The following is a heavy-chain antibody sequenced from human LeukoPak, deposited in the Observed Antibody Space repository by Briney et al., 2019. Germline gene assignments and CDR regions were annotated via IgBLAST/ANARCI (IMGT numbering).Heavy chain of an antibody. CDR1: GFTFNRFY. CDR2: ISSNGATT. D-gene: IGHD3-3*01. Sequence: GGSLRLSCSASGFTFNRFYLHWVRQAPGKGLEFVSHISSNGATTYYADSVKGRFTISRDNSKNTLYLQMSSLRAEDTAVYYCARLFGSGWSGYYPDYWGQGTLVTVSS. CDR3: ARLFGSGWSGYYPDY. J-gene: IGHJ4*02. V-gene: IGHV3-64D*06.